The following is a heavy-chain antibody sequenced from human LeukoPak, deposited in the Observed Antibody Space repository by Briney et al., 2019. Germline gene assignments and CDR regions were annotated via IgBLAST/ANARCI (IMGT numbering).Heavy chain of an antibody. Sequence: GASVKVSCKASGYTFTDYYMHWVRQAPGQGLEWMGWINPNSGGTNYAQKFQGRVTMTRDTSISTAYMELSRLRSDDTAVYYCARAKCNNGWYSVFDIWGQGTMVTVSS. V-gene: IGHV1-2*02. J-gene: IGHJ3*02. CDR1: GYTFTDYY. CDR3: ARAKCNNGWYSVFDI. CDR2: INPNSGGT. D-gene: IGHD6-19*01.